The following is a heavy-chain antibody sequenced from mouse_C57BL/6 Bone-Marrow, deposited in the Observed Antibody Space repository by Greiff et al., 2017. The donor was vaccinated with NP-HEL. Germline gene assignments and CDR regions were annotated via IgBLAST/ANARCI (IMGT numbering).Heavy chain of an antibody. V-gene: IGHV5-17*01. CDR1: GFTFSDYV. J-gene: IGHJ4*01. CDR3: ARDYYGSSYDAMDY. Sequence: EVKVVESGGGLVKPGGSLKLSCAASGFTFSDYVMHCVRQAPEKGLEWVAYISSGSSTIYYADTVKGRVTISRDNAKNTLFLQMPSLRSEDTAMYYCARDYYGSSYDAMDYWGQGTSVTVSS. D-gene: IGHD1-1*01. CDR2: ISSGSSTI.